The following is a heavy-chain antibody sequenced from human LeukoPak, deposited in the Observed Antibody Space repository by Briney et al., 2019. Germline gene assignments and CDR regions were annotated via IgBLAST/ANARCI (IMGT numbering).Heavy chain of an antibody. D-gene: IGHD3-10*01. CDR1: GFTFSNAW. Sequence: KPGGSLRLSCAASGFTFSNAWLNWGRQAEGKGLEWVGHIKSKTDGGTTDYAAPVKGRFTISRDDSKNTLFLQMNSLKTEDTAVYYCTLPWGSGSYYDYWGQGTLVTVSS. V-gene: IGHV3-15*01. CDR3: TLPWGSGSYYDY. CDR2: IKSKTDGGTT. J-gene: IGHJ4*02.